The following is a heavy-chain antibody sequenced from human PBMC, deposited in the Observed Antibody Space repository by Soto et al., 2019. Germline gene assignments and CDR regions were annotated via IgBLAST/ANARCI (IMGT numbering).Heavy chain of an antibody. D-gene: IGHD6-19*01. CDR3: AKDPRAFAVAVSFDY. V-gene: IGHV3-30*18. J-gene: IGHJ4*02. Sequence: GGSLRLSCAASGFTFSSYGMHWVRQAPGKGLEWVAVISYDGSNKYYADSVKGRFTISRDNSKNTLYLQMNSLRAEDTAVYYCAKDPRAFAVAVSFDYWGQGTLVTVSS. CDR1: GFTFSSYG. CDR2: ISYDGSNK.